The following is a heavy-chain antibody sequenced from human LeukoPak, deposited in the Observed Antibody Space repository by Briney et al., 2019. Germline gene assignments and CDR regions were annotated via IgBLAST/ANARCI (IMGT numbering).Heavy chain of an antibody. Sequence: QPGGSLRLSCAASGFTFSSYAMSWVRQAPRRGLEWVSVVSGSGSSTDYADSVKGRFTISRDNSKNTLYLQMNSLRAEDTAVYYCAKEGIAAAGDFDYWGQGTLVTVST. V-gene: IGHV3-23*01. CDR3: AKEGIAAAGDFDY. J-gene: IGHJ4*02. CDR1: GFTFSSYA. D-gene: IGHD6-13*01. CDR2: VSGSGSST.